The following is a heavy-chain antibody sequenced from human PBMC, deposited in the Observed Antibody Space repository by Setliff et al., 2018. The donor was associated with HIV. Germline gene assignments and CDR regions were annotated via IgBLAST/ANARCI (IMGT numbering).Heavy chain of an antibody. CDR2: IHYTGST. Sequence: LSLTCSVSGGSVSSVNYYWSWIRQPPGKGLEWIGYIHYTGSTTYNPSLKSRVTISVDTSKNQFSLELSSVTAADTAVYYCAREAVDDRSYFDHWGQGTLVTVSS. CDR1: GGSVSSVNYY. CDR3: AREAVDDRSYFDH. V-gene: IGHV4-61*01. J-gene: IGHJ4*02. D-gene: IGHD5-12*01.